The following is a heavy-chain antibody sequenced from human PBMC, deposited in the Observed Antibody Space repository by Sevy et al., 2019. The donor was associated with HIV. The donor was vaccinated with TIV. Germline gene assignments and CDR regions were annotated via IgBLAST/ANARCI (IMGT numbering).Heavy chain of an antibody. J-gene: IGHJ4*02. Sequence: GGSLRLSCAASGFTFSRYDMHWVRQATGKGLEWVSAMSTAGDTYYSGSVKGRFTMSREIAKNSLYLKMNSLRAGYTAVYNCERVTWNDKAFDYWGQGTLVTVSS. D-gene: IGHD1-1*01. CDR2: MSTAGDT. CDR3: ERVTWNDKAFDY. V-gene: IGHV3-13*01. CDR1: GFTFSRYD.